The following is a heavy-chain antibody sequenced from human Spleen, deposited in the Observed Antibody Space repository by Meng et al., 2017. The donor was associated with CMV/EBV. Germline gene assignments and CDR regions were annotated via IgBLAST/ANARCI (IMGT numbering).Heavy chain of an antibody. CDR3: ARECYYDSSVRGPWFDP. CDR1: GYTFTGYY. D-gene: IGHD3-22*01. J-gene: IGHJ5*02. V-gene: IGHV1-2*02. CDR2: INPNSGGT. Sequence: GESLKISCKASGYTFTGYYMHWVRQAPGQGLEWMGWINPNSGGTNYAQKFQGRVTMTRDTSISTAYMELSRLRSDDTAVYYCARECYYDSSVRGPWFDPWGQGTLVTVSS.